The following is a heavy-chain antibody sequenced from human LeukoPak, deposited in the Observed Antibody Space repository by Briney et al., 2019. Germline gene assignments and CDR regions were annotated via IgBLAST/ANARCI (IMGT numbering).Heavy chain of an antibody. CDR1: GYTFTGYY. V-gene: IGHV1-2*02. J-gene: IGHJ4*02. CDR2: INPNSGGT. CDR3: AREWELLGVREYHFDY. D-gene: IGHD1-26*01. Sequence: ASVKVSCKASGYTFTGYYIHWVRQAPGQGLEWMGWINPNSGGTNYAQKFQGRVTMTRDTSISTAYMELSRLRSDDTAVYYCAREWELLGVREYHFDYWSQGTLVTVSS.